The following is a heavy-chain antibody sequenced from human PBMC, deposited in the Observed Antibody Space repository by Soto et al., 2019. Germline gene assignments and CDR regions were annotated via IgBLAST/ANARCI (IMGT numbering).Heavy chain of an antibody. Sequence: PSETLSLTCTVSCGSISSYYWRWIRRPPGKGLEWIGYIYYSGSTNYNPSLKSRVTISVDTSKNQFSLKLNSMTAADTAVYYCARHNYGSGSTYFDYWGQGTLVTVS. D-gene: IGHD3-10*01. J-gene: IGHJ4*02. CDR2: IYYSGST. CDR3: ARHNYGSGSTYFDY. CDR1: CGSISSYY. V-gene: IGHV4-59*08.